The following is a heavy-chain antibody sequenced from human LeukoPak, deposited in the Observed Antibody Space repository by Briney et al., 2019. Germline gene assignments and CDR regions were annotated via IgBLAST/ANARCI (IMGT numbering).Heavy chain of an antibody. Sequence: GGSLRLSCAASGFTFSTYSMNWVRQAPGNGLEWVSSISGSSIYIYYTDSVKGRFTISRDNAKNSLYLQMNSLRAEDTAVYYCARDPPYYDSSGYYYDYWGQGTLVTVSS. CDR2: ISGSSIYI. CDR1: GFTFSTYS. CDR3: ARDPPYYDSSGYYYDY. D-gene: IGHD3-22*01. J-gene: IGHJ4*02. V-gene: IGHV3-21*01.